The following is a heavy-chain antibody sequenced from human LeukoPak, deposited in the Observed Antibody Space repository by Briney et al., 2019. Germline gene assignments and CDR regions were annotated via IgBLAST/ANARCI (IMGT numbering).Heavy chain of an antibody. V-gene: IGHV1-46*01. CDR3: ARVKSYYYDTSDKDAFDI. Sequence: ASVKVSCKASGYTFTSHFMHWVRQAPGQGLEWMGIINPRGGSTSYTQKFQGRVTMTRDTSTSTVHMGLSSLRSEDTSVYYCARVKSYYYDTSDKDAFDIWGQGTMVTVSS. CDR1: GYTFTSHF. D-gene: IGHD3-22*01. J-gene: IGHJ3*02. CDR2: INPRGGST.